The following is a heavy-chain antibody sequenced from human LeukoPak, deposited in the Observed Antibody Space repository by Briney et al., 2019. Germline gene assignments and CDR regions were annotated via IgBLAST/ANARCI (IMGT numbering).Heavy chain of an antibody. J-gene: IGHJ3*02. Sequence: GGSLRLSCAASGFTFSSYSMNWVRQAPGKGLEWVSSISSSSSYIYYADSVKGRFTISRDSSKNTLYLQMNSLRGEGTAVYYCAKGRWGLTINNFDIWGQGTMVTVSS. CDR2: ISSSSSYI. V-gene: IGHV3-21*04. CDR3: AKGRWGLTINNFDI. CDR1: GFTFSSYS. D-gene: IGHD3-9*01.